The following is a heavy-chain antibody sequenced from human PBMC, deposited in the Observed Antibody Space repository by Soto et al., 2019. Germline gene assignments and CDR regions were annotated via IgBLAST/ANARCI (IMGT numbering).Heavy chain of an antibody. V-gene: IGHV1-69*13. CDR3: ARKIGYSYDYGMDV. Sequence: SVKVSCKASGGTFSSYSISWLRQAPGQGLEWMGGIIPIFGTANYAQKFQGRVTITADESTSTAYMELSSLRSEDTAVYYCARKIGYSYDYGMDVWGQGTTVTVSS. J-gene: IGHJ6*02. CDR2: IIPIFGTA. D-gene: IGHD5-18*01. CDR1: GGTFSSYS.